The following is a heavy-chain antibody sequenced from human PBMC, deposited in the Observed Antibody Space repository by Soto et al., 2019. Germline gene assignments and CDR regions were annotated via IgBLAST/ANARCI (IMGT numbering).Heavy chain of an antibody. CDR3: ALPSCGGDCYSPFDY. J-gene: IGHJ4*02. D-gene: IGHD2-21*02. V-gene: IGHV3-23*01. CDR1: GVGLSTYA. CDR2: ISGNSGKT. Sequence: EVRLLESGGGFVQPGGSLRLSCTASGVGLSTYAISWVRQAPGKGLEWVSVISGNSGKTDYADSVKGLFSISRDKSENTVDLQMNRLRAEDTAVYYCALPSCGGDCYSPFDYWGQGTLVTVSS.